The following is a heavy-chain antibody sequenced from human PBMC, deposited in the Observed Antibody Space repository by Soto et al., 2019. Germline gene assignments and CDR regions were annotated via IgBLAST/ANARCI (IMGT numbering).Heavy chain of an antibody. CDR1: GFTFSDYY. CDR2: IGTGGSAI. V-gene: IGHV3-11*01. J-gene: IGHJ1*01. D-gene: IGHD2-15*01. Sequence: PGGSLRLSCAASGFTFSDYYMSWVRQAPGKGLEWVSYIGTGGSAIYYADSLEGRFTISRDDAKNSLYLQVNGLRAEDTAVYYCARTRLLGPLEYCGQGTLVTVSS. CDR3: ARTRLLGPLEY.